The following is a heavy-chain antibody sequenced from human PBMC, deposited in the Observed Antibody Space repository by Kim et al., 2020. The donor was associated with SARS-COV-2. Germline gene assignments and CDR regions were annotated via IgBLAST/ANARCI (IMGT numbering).Heavy chain of an antibody. Sequence: ASVKVSCKTSGGSFSSFAINWVRQAPGQGLEWMGRIIPILGAANYAQKFQDRVTILADKSTTTVYMELSILRTEDTAVYYCTSSPYDFWNNYYDFWGQGTQVSVSS. CDR1: GGSFSSFA. J-gene: IGHJ4*02. CDR3: TSSPYDFWNNYYDF. D-gene: IGHD3-3*01. CDR2: IIPILGAA. V-gene: IGHV1-69*04.